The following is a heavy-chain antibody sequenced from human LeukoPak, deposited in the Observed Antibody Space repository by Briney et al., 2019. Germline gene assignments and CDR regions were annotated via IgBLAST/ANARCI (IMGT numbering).Heavy chain of an antibody. Sequence: KASQTLSLTCTVSGGSISSDTYSYNWIRQPPGKGLEWIGYIFHTGNTYYSPSLKSRVTIAIDMSKKQFSLRLSSVTAADTAVYYCAREFSDYPYYFDNWGLGTLVTVSS. V-gene: IGHV4-30-2*01. D-gene: IGHD4-17*01. CDR3: AREFSDYPYYFDN. CDR1: GGSISSDTYS. J-gene: IGHJ4*01. CDR2: IFHTGNT.